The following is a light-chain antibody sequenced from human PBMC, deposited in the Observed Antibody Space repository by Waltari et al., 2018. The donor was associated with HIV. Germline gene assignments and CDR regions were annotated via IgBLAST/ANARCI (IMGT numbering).Light chain of an antibody. J-gene: IGLJ2*01. Sequence: QAVVTQEPSLTVSPGGSVTLTCASRTGPVPSSYCPYCFQRRPGKAPKTLIYDTTKRHSWTPARFSGSLLGGKAALTLSGAQFEDEADYFCLLSFNGVVVFGGGTTLTVL. CDR1: TGPVPSSYC. V-gene: IGLV7-46*01. CDR2: DTT. CDR3: LLSFNGVVV.